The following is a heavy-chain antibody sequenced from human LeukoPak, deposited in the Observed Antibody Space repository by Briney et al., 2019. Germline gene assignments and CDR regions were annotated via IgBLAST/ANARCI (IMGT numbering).Heavy chain of an antibody. CDR2: IYYSGST. Sequence: ASETLSLTCTVSGGSISSGGYYWSWIRQHPGKGLEWIGYIYYSGSTYYNPSLKSRVTISVDTSKNQFSLKLSSVTAADTAVYYCARWPTYYDFWSGAGDAFDIWGQGTMVTVSS. D-gene: IGHD3-3*01. CDR1: GGSISSGGYY. J-gene: IGHJ3*02. CDR3: ARWPTYYDFWSGAGDAFDI. V-gene: IGHV4-31*03.